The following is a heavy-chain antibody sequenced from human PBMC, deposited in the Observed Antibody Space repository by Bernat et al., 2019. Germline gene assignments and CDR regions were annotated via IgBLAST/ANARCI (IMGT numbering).Heavy chain of an antibody. V-gene: IGHV3-7*03. CDR3: TRNSGYYRLDH. J-gene: IGHJ4*02. Sequence: EVQLVESGGNLVQPGGSLRLSCAVSGFTFSDYWMTWVRQAPGKGLEWVATICSDKSAQHYVDSVKGRFIISRDNAEYSLYLQMNSLRAEDTAVYYCTRNSGYYRLDHWGQGALVTVSS. CDR1: GFTFSDYW. CDR2: ICSDKSAQ. D-gene: IGHD5-12*01.